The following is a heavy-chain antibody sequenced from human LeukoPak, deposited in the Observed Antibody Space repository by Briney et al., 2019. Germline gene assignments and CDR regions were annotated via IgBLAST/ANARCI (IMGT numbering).Heavy chain of an antibody. V-gene: IGHV4-39*07. Sequence: SETLSLTCTVSGGSISSSSYYWGWIRQPPGKGLEWIGSIYYSGSTYYNPSLKSRVTISVDTSKNQISLRLISVTAADTAVYYCVMIVVVPDYWGQGTLVTVSS. CDR3: VMIVVVPDY. D-gene: IGHD3-22*01. CDR2: IYYSGST. J-gene: IGHJ4*02. CDR1: GGSISSSSYY.